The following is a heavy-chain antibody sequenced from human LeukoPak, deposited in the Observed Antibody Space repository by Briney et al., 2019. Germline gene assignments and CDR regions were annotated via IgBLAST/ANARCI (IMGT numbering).Heavy chain of an antibody. CDR2: IYHSGST. Sequence: SETLSLTCTVSGGSISSSSYYWGCIRQPPGKGLEWIGEIYHSGSTNYNPSLKSRVTISVDKSKNQFSLKLSSVTAADTAVYYCARRQPVAGTSFDYWGQGTLVTVSS. D-gene: IGHD6-19*01. CDR1: GGSISSSSYY. CDR3: ARRQPVAGTSFDY. V-gene: IGHV4-39*07. J-gene: IGHJ4*02.